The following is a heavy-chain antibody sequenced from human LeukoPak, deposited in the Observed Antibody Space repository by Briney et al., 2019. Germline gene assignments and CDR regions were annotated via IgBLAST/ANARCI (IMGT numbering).Heavy chain of an antibody. Sequence: GGSLRLSCAASGFTFRSYWMSWVRQAPGKGLEWVSTISAGGDTYYADSVKGRFTISRDNSKNTLYLQMNSLRAEDTAVYYCAKARAPGGQWLASYWGQGTLVTVSS. V-gene: IGHV3-23*01. CDR2: ISAGGDT. D-gene: IGHD6-19*01. CDR3: AKARAPGGQWLASY. J-gene: IGHJ4*02. CDR1: GFTFRSYW.